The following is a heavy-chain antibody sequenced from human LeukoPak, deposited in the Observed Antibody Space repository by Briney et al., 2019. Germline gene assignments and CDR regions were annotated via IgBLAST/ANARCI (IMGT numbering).Heavy chain of an antibody. CDR1: GGSFSGYY. V-gene: IGHV4-34*01. Sequence: PSETLSLTCAVYGGSFSGYYWSWIRQPPEKGLEWIGEINHSGSTNYNPSLKSRVTISVDTSKNQFSLKLSSVTAADTAVYYCARGVLGTTFDIWGQGTMVTVSS. CDR3: ARGVLGTTFDI. J-gene: IGHJ3*02. D-gene: IGHD3-16*01. CDR2: INHSGST.